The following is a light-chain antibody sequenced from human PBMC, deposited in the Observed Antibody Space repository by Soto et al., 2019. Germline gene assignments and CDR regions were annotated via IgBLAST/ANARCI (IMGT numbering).Light chain of an antibody. J-gene: IGLJ3*02. V-gene: IGLV2-14*01. CDR2: EVI. Sequence: QSALTQPASVSGSPGQSITISCTGTYSDVGGYNRVSWYQHHPGRGPKMLIFEVINRPSGISDRFSGSNSGDTSSLTNSGLQPDDEADYYYVSYIDSSITHGVFGGGTKLTVL. CDR3: VSYIDSSITHGV. CDR1: YSDVGGYNR.